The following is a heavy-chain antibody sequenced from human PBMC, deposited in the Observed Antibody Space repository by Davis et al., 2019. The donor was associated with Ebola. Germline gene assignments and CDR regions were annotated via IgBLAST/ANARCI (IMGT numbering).Heavy chain of an antibody. Sequence: ASVKVSCKASGYTFTSYGISWVRQAPGQGLEWMGWISAYNGNTNYAQKLQGRVTMTTDTSTSTAYMELRSLRSDDTAVYYCARGWFGELAYYYGMDVWGKGTTVTVSS. CDR1: GYTFTSYG. J-gene: IGHJ6*04. CDR2: ISAYNGNT. CDR3: ARGWFGELAYYYGMDV. D-gene: IGHD3-10*01. V-gene: IGHV1-18*01.